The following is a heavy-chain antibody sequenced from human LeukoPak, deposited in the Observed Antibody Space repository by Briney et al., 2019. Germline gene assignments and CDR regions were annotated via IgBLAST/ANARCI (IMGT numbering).Heavy chain of an antibody. CDR1: GGTFSSYA. D-gene: IGHD5-18*01. CDR2: IIPILGIA. Sequence: GASVKVSCKASGGTFSSYAISWVRQAPGQGLEWMGRIIPILGIANYAQKFQGRVTITADKSTSTAYMELSSLRSEDTAVYYCAINWGLYSYGYDAFDYWGQGTLVTVSS. V-gene: IGHV1-69*04. J-gene: IGHJ4*02. CDR3: AINWGLYSYGYDAFDY.